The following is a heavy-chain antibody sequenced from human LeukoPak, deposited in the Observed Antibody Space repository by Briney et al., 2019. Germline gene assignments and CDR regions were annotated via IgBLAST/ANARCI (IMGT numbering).Heavy chain of an antibody. CDR1: GGSISSYY. D-gene: IGHD5-18*01. Sequence: SETLSLTCTVSGGSISSYYWSWIRQPPGKGLEWVAYIDYRGSTTYNPSLKSRVTISVDTSRNQFSLKLSSVTAADTAVYYCARSRSGYSYDHAAFDIWGQGTMVTVSS. J-gene: IGHJ3*02. V-gene: IGHV4-59*01. CDR2: IDYRGST. CDR3: ARSRSGYSYDHAAFDI.